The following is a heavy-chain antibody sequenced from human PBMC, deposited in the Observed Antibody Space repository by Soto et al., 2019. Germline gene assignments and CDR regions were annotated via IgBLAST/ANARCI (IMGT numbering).Heavy chain of an antibody. V-gene: IGHV1-46*01. CDR3: GRAAVVGTATNWSDP. J-gene: IGHJ5*02. Sequence: QVQLVQSGAEVKKPGASVKVSCKASGYTFTSYYMHWVRQAPGQGLEWMGIINPSGGSTSYAQKFRGRVTMTRDTPTSPVSRELGSLRSEETAVYYWGRAAVVGTATNWSDPWAKGTLVTVSS. CDR1: GYTFTSYY. CDR2: INPSGGST. D-gene: IGHD2-21*02.